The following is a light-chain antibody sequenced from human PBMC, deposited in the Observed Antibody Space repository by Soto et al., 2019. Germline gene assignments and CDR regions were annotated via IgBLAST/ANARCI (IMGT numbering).Light chain of an antibody. V-gene: IGKV1-5*01. CDR1: QSISRL. J-gene: IGKJ2*01. Sequence: DIEMTQSPSTLSASVGDRVTITCRGSQSISRLLAWYQQKPGKAPNLLIHDASSLESGVPSRFSGSRSGSEFALTISGLQPDDFATYYCQQYTNYSYTFGQGTKVEIK. CDR2: DAS. CDR3: QQYTNYSYT.